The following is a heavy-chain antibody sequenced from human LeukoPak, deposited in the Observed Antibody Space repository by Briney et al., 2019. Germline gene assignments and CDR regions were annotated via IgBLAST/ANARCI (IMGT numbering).Heavy chain of an antibody. V-gene: IGHV3-21*05. D-gene: IGHD3-3*01. Sequence: GGSLRLSCAASGFTFSSYSMNWLRQAPGEGLEWVSYISSVSGSIYYADSVRGRFTISRDNGKSSLFLQMDSLRAEDTAIYFCARDPYSGNYGPYYYYYMDVWGKGTTVTVSS. J-gene: IGHJ6*03. CDR3: ARDPYSGNYGPYYYYYMDV. CDR1: GFTFSSYS. CDR2: ISSVSGSI.